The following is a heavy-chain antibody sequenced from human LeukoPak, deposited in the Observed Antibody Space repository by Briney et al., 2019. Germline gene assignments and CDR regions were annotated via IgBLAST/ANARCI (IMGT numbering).Heavy chain of an antibody. V-gene: IGHV3-21*03. D-gene: IGHD2-2*01. J-gene: IGHJ4*02. CDR1: GFTFSSYS. CDR3: TTNEPDCSTINCYEYGGDFDY. Sequence: GGSLRLSCAASGFTFSSYSMNWVRQAPGKGLEWVSSIISSSTYIYYADSVRGRFTISRDNAKNSLYLQMNSLKTEDTAIYYCTTNEPDCSTINCYEYGGDFDYWGQGTLVTVSS. CDR2: IISSSTYI.